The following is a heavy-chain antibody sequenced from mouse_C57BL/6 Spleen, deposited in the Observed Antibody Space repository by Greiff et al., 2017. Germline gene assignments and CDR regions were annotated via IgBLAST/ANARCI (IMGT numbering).Heavy chain of an antibody. V-gene: IGHV1-55*01. D-gene: IGHD1-1*01. CDR2: IYPGSGST. Sequence: VQLQQSGAELVKPGASVKMSCKASGYTFTSYWITWVKQRPGQGLEWIGDIYPGSGSTNYNEKFKSKATLTVDTSSSTAYMQLSSLTSEDSAVYYCAKDYGSRGYYFDDWGQGTTLTVSS. J-gene: IGHJ2*01. CDR3: AKDYGSRGYYFDD. CDR1: GYTFTSYW.